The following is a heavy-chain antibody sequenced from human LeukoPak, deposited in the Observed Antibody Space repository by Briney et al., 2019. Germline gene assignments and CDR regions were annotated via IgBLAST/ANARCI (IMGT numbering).Heavy chain of an antibody. CDR2: ISSSSSYI. V-gene: IGHV3-21*01. CDR3: ARTADYGDYALDY. J-gene: IGHJ4*02. CDR1: GFTFSSYS. D-gene: IGHD4-17*01. Sequence: PGGSLRLSCAASGFTFSSYSMNWVRQAPGKGLEWASSISSSSSYIYYADSVKGRFTISRDNAKNSLYLQMNSLRAEDTAVYYCARTADYGDYALDYWGQGTLVTVSS.